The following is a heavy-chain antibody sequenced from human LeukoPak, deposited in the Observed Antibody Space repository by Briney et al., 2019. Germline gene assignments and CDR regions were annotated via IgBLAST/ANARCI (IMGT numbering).Heavy chain of an antibody. V-gene: IGHV4-30-4*08. D-gene: IGHD2-2*01. J-gene: IGHJ5*02. CDR3: ASGGETIVVVPAAIENNWFDP. CDR1: GGPISSGDYY. Sequence: PSETLSLTCTVSGGPISSGDYYWSWIRQPPGKGLEWIGYIYYSGSTYYNPSLKSRVTISVDTSKNQFSLKLRSVTAADTAVYYCASGGETIVVVPAAIENNWFDPWGQGTLVTVSS. CDR2: IYYSGST.